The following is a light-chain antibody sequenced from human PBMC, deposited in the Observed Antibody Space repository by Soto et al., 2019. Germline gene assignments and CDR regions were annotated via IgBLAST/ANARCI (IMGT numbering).Light chain of an antibody. CDR3: QQFGSSSWT. CDR2: GAS. Sequence: ESVLTQSPGTLSLSPGGKATLSCRASQSVSSSYLAWYQQKPGQAPRLLIYGASSRATGIPDRFSGSGSGTDFTLTVSRLEPEDFAVYHCQQFGSSSWTFGQGTKVDIK. V-gene: IGKV3-20*01. J-gene: IGKJ1*01. CDR1: QSVSSSY.